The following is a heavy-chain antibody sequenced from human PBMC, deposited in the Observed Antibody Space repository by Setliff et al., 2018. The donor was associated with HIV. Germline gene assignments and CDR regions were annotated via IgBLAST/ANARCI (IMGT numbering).Heavy chain of an antibody. CDR3: AWGMTAIPEY. V-gene: IGHV4-34*01. Sequence: SLTCAVYGGSFSGYFCIWVRQPPGEGLEWIGEISHSGSTNYNPSLESRVTISLDTSNKQFSLQLSSVTAADTAVYYCAWGMTAIPEYWGQGTLVTVSS. J-gene: IGHJ4*02. CDR2: ISHSGST. CDR1: GGSFSGYF. D-gene: IGHD2-21*02.